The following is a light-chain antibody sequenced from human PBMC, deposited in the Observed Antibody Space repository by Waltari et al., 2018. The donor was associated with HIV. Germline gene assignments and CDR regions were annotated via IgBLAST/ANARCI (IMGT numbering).Light chain of an antibody. J-gene: IGLJ3*02. CDR1: SSAVGSYNL. CDR2: EGS. CDR3: CSYAGSSTWV. V-gene: IGLV2-23*01. Sequence: QSALTQPASVSGSPGQSITISCNGTSSAVGSYNLVSWYQQHPGKAPKLMIYEGSKRPSGVSNRFSGSKSGNTASLTISGLQAEDEADYYCCSYAGSSTWVFGGGTKLTVL.